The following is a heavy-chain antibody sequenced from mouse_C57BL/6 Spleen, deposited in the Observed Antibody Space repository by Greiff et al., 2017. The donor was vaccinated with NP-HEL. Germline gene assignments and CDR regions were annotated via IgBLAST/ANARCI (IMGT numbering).Heavy chain of an antibody. V-gene: IGHV1-82*01. CDR2: IYPGDGDT. CDR1: GYAFSSSW. Sequence: VQLQQSGPELVKPGASVKISCKASGYAFSSSWMNWVKQRPGKGLEWIGRIYPGDGDTNYNGKFKGKATLTADKSSSTAYMQLRSLTSEDPAVYCCARVGGARAMDYWGQGTSVTVSS. J-gene: IGHJ4*01. CDR3: ARVGGARAMDY.